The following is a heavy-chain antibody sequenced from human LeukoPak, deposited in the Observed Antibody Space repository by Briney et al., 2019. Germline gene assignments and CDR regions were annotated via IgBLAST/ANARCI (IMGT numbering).Heavy chain of an antibody. CDR2: ISSSSSTI. D-gene: IGHD3-10*01. CDR1: GFTFSSYS. J-gene: IGHJ4*02. V-gene: IGHV3-48*01. CDR3: AKDARYYGSGSYRHFDY. Sequence: TGGSLRLSCAASGFTFSSYSMNWVRQAPGKGLEWVSYISSSSSTIYYADSVKGRFTISRDNAKNSLYLQMNSLRAEDTAVYYCAKDARYYGSGSYRHFDYWGQGTLVTVSS.